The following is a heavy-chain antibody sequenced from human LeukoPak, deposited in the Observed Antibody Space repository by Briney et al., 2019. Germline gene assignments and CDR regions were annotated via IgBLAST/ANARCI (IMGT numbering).Heavy chain of an antibody. J-gene: IGHJ5*02. V-gene: IGHV4-34*01. CDR2: ISHSGST. D-gene: IGHD1-1*01. Sequence: SETLSLTCAVYGGSFSGYYWSWIRQPPGKGLGWIGEISHSGSTNYNPSLKSRVTISVDTSKNQFSLKLSSVTAADTAVYYCARGQLTNWFDPWGQGTLVTVSS. CDR3: ARGQLTNWFDP. CDR1: GGSFSGYY.